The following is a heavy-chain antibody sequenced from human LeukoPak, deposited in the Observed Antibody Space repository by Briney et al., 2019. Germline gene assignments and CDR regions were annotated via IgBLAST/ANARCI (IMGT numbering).Heavy chain of an antibody. CDR1: GGSFSAYY. D-gene: IGHD2-8*01. V-gene: IGHV4-34*01. CDR3: ARGLKPYCTNGICYTGDY. Sequence: SETLSLTCGVYGGSFSAYYWNWIRQPPGKGLEWIGEINPSGSSNYNPSLKSRVTISVDTSKDQFSLRLSSVTAADTAVYYCARGLKPYCTNGICYTGDYWGQGTLVTVSS. J-gene: IGHJ4*02. CDR2: INPSGSS.